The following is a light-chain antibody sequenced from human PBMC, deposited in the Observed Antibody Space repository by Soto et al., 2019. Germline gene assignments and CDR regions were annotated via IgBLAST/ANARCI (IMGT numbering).Light chain of an antibody. V-gene: IGKV3-15*01. J-gene: IGKJ1*01. Sequence: EIVMTQSPATLSVSPGERVTLSCRARQSVGSNLAWYQQKPGQAPRLLIYGASTRATGIPARFSGSGSGTEFTLTISSLQSEDFAVYYCQQYNNWPPRWTFGQGTKVDIK. CDR1: QSVGSN. CDR2: GAS. CDR3: QQYNNWPPRWT.